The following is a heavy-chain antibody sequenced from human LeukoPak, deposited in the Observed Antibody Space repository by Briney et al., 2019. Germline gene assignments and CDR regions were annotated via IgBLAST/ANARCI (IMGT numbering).Heavy chain of an antibody. Sequence: PGGSLRLSCAASGIAFRSFTMHWVRQAPGKGLEWVAVISYDGSNKYYADSVKGRFTISRDNSKNTLYLQMNSLRAEDTAVYYCARDGYGDYGDYWGQGTLVTVSS. CDR2: ISYDGSNK. V-gene: IGHV3-30-3*01. J-gene: IGHJ4*02. D-gene: IGHD4-17*01. CDR3: ARDGYGDYGDY. CDR1: GIAFRSFT.